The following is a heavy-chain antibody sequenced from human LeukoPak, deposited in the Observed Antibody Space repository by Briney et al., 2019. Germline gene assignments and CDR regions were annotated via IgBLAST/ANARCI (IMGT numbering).Heavy chain of an antibody. V-gene: IGHV4-4*02. CDR2: MYLSGTT. CDR1: GDSINSLDL. CDR3: AGLVGRYSSGLYYYYFDY. Sequence: SETLSLTCTVSGDSINSLDLWSWVRQPPGKGLEWIGEMYLSGTTHSNPSVKSRVTISIDKSKNQFFLNLGSVTAADTAVYYCAGLVGRYSSGLYYYYFDYWGQGTLVTVSS. J-gene: IGHJ4*02. D-gene: IGHD3-22*01.